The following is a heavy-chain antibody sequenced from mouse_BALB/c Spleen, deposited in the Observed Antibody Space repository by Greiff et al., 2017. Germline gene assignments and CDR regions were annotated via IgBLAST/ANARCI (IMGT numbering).Heavy chain of an antibody. D-gene: IGHD1-2*01. CDR1: GFSLTSYG. Sequence: VKVVESGPGLVAPSQSLSITCTVSGFSLTSYGVHWVRQPPGKGLEWLGVIWAGGSTNYNSALMSRLSISKDNSKSQVFLKMNSLQTDDTAMYYCARDQAHYYGYAMDYWGQGTSVTVSS. V-gene: IGHV2-9*02. CDR3: ARDQAHYYGYAMDY. J-gene: IGHJ4*01. CDR2: IWAGGST.